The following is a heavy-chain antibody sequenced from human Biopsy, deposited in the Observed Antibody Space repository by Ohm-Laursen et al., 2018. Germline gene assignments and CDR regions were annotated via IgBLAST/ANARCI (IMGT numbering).Heavy chain of an antibody. Sequence: VKISCKAPGGTFSNYGVNWVRQAPGQGLEWLGGNIPILGTGNYAQKFQDRVTVAADTSTSTATMELRSLRSGDTAVYYCATKLTGYFHHWGQGTLVIVSS. CDR2: NIPILGTG. CDR3: ATKLTGYFHH. D-gene: IGHD3-9*01. V-gene: IGHV1-69*13. J-gene: IGHJ1*01. CDR1: GGTFSNYG.